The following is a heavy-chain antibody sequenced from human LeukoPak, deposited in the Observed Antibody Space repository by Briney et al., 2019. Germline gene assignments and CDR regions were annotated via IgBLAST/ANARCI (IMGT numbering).Heavy chain of an antibody. J-gene: IGHJ5*02. D-gene: IGHD2-2*01. CDR2: IIPIFGTA. V-gene: IGHV1-69*13. CDR1: GGTFSSYA. Sequence: SVKVSCKASGGTFSSYAISWVRQAPGQGLEWMGGIIPIFGTANYAQKFQGRVTITADESTSTAYMELSSLRSEDTAVYYCARGSRVVPAAKGFDPWGQGTLVTVSS. CDR3: ARGSRVVPAAKGFDP.